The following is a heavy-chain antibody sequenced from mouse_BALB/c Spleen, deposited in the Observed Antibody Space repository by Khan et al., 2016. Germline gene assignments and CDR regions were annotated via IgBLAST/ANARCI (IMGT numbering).Heavy chain of an antibody. V-gene: IGHV14-4*02. Sequence: VQLQQSGAELVRSGASVKLSCTASDFNIKDYYMHWVNQRPEQGLEWIGWIDPENGDTEYAPKFQGQATMTADTSSNTAFLQLRRLTSEDTAVYYCAAGGNYVVNYAMDYWGQGTSVTVSS. J-gene: IGHJ4*01. D-gene: IGHD2-1*01. CDR3: AAGGNYVVNYAMDY. CDR2: IDPENGDT. CDR1: DFNIKDYY.